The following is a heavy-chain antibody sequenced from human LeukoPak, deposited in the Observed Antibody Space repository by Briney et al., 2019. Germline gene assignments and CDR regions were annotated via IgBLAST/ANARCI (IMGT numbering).Heavy chain of an antibody. CDR1: GGSVSGYY. Sequence: PSETLSPTCAVYGGSVSGYYWSCIRQPPGKGMEWIGEINHSGSTNSNPSIDSRATISVDPSNNKLSLKVSAVTAADTAVYYCARANRGYFDWLFNWLDPWGQGTLVTVSS. CDR3: ARANRGYFDWLFNWLDP. V-gene: IGHV4-34*01. J-gene: IGHJ5*02. D-gene: IGHD3-9*01. CDR2: INHSGST.